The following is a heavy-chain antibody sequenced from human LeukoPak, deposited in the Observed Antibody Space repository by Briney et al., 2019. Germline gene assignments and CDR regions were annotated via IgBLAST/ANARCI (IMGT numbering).Heavy chain of an antibody. J-gene: IGHJ4*02. CDR1: GGSISSSNW. D-gene: IGHD3-10*01. Sequence: SETLSLTCTVSGGSISSSNWWSWVRQPPGKGLEWIGEIYHGGSTNFSPSLKSRVTISVDRSKNQFSLKLSSVTAADTAVYYCARGEDYGSGTVHFDYWGQGTLVTVSS. CDR3: ARGEDYGSGTVHFDY. CDR2: IYHGGST. V-gene: IGHV4-4*02.